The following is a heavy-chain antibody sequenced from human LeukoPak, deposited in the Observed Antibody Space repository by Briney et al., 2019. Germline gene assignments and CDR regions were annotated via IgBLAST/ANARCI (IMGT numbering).Heavy chain of an antibody. CDR2: ISRDGTHT. Sequence: WIRQPPGKGLEYVSAISRDGTHTYYADSVKGRFTISRENSKNTLYLQMSSLRAEDTAVYYCVNIGEYYYDSSGYYYLDCWGQGTLVTVSS. V-gene: IGHV3-64D*09. J-gene: IGHJ4*02. D-gene: IGHD3-22*01. CDR3: VNIGEYYYDSSGYYYLDC.